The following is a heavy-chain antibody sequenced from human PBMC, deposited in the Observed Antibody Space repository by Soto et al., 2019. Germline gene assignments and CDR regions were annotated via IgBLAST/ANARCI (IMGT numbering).Heavy chain of an antibody. CDR3: AGGVTTFDY. CDR1: GFTFSSYG. J-gene: IGHJ4*02. D-gene: IGHD4-17*01. Sequence: PGGSLRLSCAASGFTFSSYGMHWVRQAPGKGLEWVAVISYDGSNKYYADSAKGRFTISRDNSKNTLYLQMNSLRAEDTAVYYCAGGVTTFDYWGQGTLVTVSS. CDR2: ISYDGSNK. V-gene: IGHV3-30*03.